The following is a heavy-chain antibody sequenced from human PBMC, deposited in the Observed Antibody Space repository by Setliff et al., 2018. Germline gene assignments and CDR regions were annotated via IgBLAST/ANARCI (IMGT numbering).Heavy chain of an antibody. V-gene: IGHV1-18*01. Sequence: ASVKVSCKASGYIFSSYGINWVRQAPGQGLEWMGWISAYARKFQGRVIMTTDTSTNTAYMELRSLRSDDTSVYYCARGYYIPRGSHIVAYYYMDVWGKGTPVTVSS. CDR2: ISA. D-gene: IGHD3-3*01. CDR3: ARGYYIPRGSHIVAYYYMDV. J-gene: IGHJ6*03. CDR1: GYIFSSYG.